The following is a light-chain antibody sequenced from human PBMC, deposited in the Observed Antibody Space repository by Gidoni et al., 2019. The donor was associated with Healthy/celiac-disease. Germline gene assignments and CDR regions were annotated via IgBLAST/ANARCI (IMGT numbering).Light chain of an antibody. CDR1: SGSIASNY. Sequence: FMLTQPHSVSESPGKTVTISCTGSSGSIASNYVQWYQQRPGSAPTTVIYEDNQRPSGVPDRFSGSIDSSSNSASLTISGLKTEDEADYYCQSYDSSNVVFGGGTKLTAL. CDR3: QSYDSSNVV. V-gene: IGLV6-57*02. CDR2: EDN. J-gene: IGLJ2*01.